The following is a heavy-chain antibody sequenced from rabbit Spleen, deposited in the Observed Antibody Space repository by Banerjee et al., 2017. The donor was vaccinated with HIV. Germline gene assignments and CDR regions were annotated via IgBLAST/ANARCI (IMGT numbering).Heavy chain of an antibody. D-gene: IGHD1-1*01. J-gene: IGHJ4*01. V-gene: IGHV1S45*01. Sequence: QEQLVESGGGLVQPEGSLTLTCKASGFSFSGDYWICWVRQAPGKGLEWIACSGNAVYATWAKGRFPISKTSSTTVALRMTSLTAADTATYFCARDLADVIGWNLDLWGQGTLVTVS. CDR3: ARDLADVIGWNLDL. CDR2: SGNA. CDR1: GFSFSGDYW.